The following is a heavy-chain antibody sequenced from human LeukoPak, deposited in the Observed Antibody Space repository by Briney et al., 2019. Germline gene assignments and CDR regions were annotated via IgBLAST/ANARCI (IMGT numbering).Heavy chain of an antibody. CDR2: INHSGST. D-gene: IGHD6-19*01. CDR3: ARRYSSGRRFDY. J-gene: IGHJ4*02. Sequence: SETLSLTCAVYGGSFSGYYWSWIRQPPGKGLEWIGEINHSGSTNNNPPLKSRVTISEDTSKNQFSLKLSSVTAADTAVYYCARRYSSGRRFDYWGQGTLVTVSS. CDR1: GGSFSGYY. V-gene: IGHV4-34*01.